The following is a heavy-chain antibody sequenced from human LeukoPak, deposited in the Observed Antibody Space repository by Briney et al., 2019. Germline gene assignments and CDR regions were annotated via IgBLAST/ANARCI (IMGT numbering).Heavy chain of an antibody. D-gene: IGHD2-21*02. CDR3: VRPILRPYGVGDCYDY. V-gene: IGHV5-51*01. CDR1: GYTFTNYW. J-gene: IGHJ4*02. Sequence: GEPLKSSGEGSGYTFTNYWIVCIRPLPGKGLERLEIIYPGDADTRYSPSFQGQVTISADKSISTAYLQWSSLKASDTAMYYCVRPILRPYGVGDCYDYWGQGTLVTVSS. CDR2: IYPGDADT.